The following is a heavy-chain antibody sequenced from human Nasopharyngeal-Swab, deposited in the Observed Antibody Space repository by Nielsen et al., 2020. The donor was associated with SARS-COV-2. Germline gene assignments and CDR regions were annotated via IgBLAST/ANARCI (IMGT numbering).Heavy chain of an antibody. J-gene: IGHJ4*02. CDR2: IGGSGRST. D-gene: IGHD1-1*01. V-gene: IGHV3-23*01. CDR1: GFTFSTYA. Sequence: GGSLRLSCTASGFTFSTYAMSWVRQAPGKGLEWVSGIGGSGRSTYYADSVKGRFTISRDNSKNTLYLQMNSLRADDTAVYYCAKRRGQLLASYHFDQWGQRTPVTVSP. CDR3: AKRRGQLLASYHFDQ.